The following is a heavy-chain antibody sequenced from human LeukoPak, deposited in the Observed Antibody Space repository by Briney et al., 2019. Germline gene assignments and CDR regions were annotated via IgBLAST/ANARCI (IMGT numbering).Heavy chain of an antibody. Sequence: SETLSLTCTVSGGSISSSSAYWGCIRQPPGKGLEWIGSIYYSKNTYYNPSLKSRFTISADTSKNQFSLTLGSVSATDTAVYYCVSPRGFSYGYLDQWARGTVLTVSS. CDR2: IYYSKNT. D-gene: IGHD5-18*01. CDR3: VSPRGFSYGYLDQ. V-gene: IGHV4-39*01. CDR1: GGSISSSSAY. J-gene: IGHJ4*02.